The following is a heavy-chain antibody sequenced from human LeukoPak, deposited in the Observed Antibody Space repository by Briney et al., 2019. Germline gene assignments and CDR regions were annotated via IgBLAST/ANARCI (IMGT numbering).Heavy chain of an antibody. Sequence: GSLVLSCAASGFTFSSYAMSWVRQAPGKGVGWVSAISGSGGSTYYADSVKGRFTISRDNSKNTLYLQMNSLRDEDTAVYYCAKGIQLWLLFFDYWGQGTLVTVSS. CDR2: ISGSGGST. D-gene: IGHD5-18*01. V-gene: IGHV3-23*01. J-gene: IGHJ4*02. CDR3: AKGIQLWLLFFDY. CDR1: GFTFSSYA.